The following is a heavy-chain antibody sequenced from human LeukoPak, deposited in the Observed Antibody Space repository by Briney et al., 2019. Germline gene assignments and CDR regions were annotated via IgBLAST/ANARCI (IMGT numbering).Heavy chain of an antibody. Sequence: GGSLRLSCAASGFTFRNYWMGWVRRAPGKGLGWVANTKPDGTAEYYADSVRGRFTTSRDNANNFLYLQMNSLRGEDTAVYYCARDGGLHTNFDYWGQGTLVTVSS. CDR2: TKPDGTAE. CDR3: ARDGGLHTNFDY. CDR1: GFTFRNYW. V-gene: IGHV3-7*01. J-gene: IGHJ4*02. D-gene: IGHD2-15*01.